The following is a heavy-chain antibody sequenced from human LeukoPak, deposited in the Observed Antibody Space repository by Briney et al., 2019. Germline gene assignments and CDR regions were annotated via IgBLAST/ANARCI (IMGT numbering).Heavy chain of an antibody. J-gene: IGHJ2*01. V-gene: IGHV4-4*08. CDR1: GGPIFSYY. CDR2: NYPNGIT. D-gene: IGHD3-22*01. Sequence: SETLSLTCTVSGGPIFSYYWNWIRQPPGRGLEGIGYNYPNGITTYNPSLRSRGTISIATSKNQFSLRLRSVTAADTAIYYCARRAYYDTSGYYPTSGYFDLWGRGTLVTVSS. CDR3: ARRAYYDTSGYYPTSGYFDL.